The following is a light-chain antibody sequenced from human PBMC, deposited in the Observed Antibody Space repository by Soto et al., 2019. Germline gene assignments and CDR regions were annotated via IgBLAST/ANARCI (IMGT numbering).Light chain of an antibody. CDR2: AAS. J-gene: IGKJ1*01. CDR1: QSISNH. CDR3: QQSYSRPRA. V-gene: IGKV1-39*01. Sequence: DIQMAQSPSSLSASVEDRFIITCRASQSISNHLNWYQQKPGKAPKLLIFAASSLQSGVPSRFSGSGSGTDFTLTISSLQPEDFATYFCQQSYSRPRAFGQGTKVDIK.